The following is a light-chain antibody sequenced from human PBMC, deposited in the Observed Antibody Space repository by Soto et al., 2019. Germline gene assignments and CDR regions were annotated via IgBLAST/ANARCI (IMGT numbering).Light chain of an antibody. Sequence: EIVLTQSPGTLSLSPGERATLSCRASQSVSSSYLAWYQQKPGQAPRLLIYGASSRATGIPDRLSGSGSGTDFTLTIIRLETEDFAVYYWQQYGSSPYTFGQGTKLEIK. CDR2: GAS. J-gene: IGKJ2*01. CDR3: QQYGSSPYT. CDR1: QSVSSSY. V-gene: IGKV3-20*01.